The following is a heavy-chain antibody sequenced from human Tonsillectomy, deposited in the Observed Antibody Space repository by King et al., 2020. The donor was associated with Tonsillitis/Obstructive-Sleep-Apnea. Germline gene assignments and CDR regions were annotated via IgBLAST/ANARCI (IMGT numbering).Heavy chain of an antibody. Sequence: VQLQQWGAGLLKPSETLSLTCAVYGGSFSGYYWSWIRQPPGKGLEWIGEINHSGSTNYNPSLQSRVTISVDTSKNQFSLKLSSVTAADTAVYYCARGLKGGEYIVVVPAAIPSRGSGRDNWFDPWGQGTLVTVSS. V-gene: IGHV4-34*01. J-gene: IGHJ5*02. CDR1: GGSFSGYY. CDR2: INHSGST. CDR3: ARGLKGGEYIVVVPAAIPSRGSGRDNWFDP. D-gene: IGHD2-2*01.